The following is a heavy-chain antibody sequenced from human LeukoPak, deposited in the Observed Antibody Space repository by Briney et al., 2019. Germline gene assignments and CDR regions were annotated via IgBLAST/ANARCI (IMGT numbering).Heavy chain of an antibody. Sequence: SETLSLTCVVSGGSINNSNWWSWVRQPPGKGLEWIGEIYHSGSTNYNPSLKSRLTISVDKSKNQFSLHLNSVTAADTAVYYCARVITGLGPDYWGQGTLVTVSS. CDR2: IYHSGST. D-gene: IGHD3-16*01. J-gene: IGHJ4*02. CDR3: ARVITGLGPDY. CDR1: GGSINNSNW. V-gene: IGHV4-4*02.